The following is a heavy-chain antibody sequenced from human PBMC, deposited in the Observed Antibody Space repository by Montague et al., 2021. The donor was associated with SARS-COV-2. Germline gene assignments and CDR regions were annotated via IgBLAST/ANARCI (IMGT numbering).Heavy chain of an antibody. CDR1: GGSIRSSSYY. D-gene: IGHD3-9*01. Sequence: SETLSLTCTVSGGSIRSSSYYWGWIRQHPGKGLEWIGSIYYSGSTYYNPSLKSRVTISVDTSKNQFSLKLSSVTAADTAVYYCARDGSLRFEILIGRRHYCYGMDVWGQGTTVTVSS. CDR2: IYYSGST. J-gene: IGHJ6*02. CDR3: ARDGSLRFEILIGRRHYCYGMDV. V-gene: IGHV4-39*07.